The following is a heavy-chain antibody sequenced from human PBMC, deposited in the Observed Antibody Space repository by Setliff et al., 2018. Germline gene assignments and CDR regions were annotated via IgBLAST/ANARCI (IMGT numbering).Heavy chain of an antibody. J-gene: IGHJ4*02. CDR3: ARGGQLAPFDY. CDR2: ITTYNGDT. CDR1: GYTFTNYG. V-gene: IGHV1-18*01. Sequence: ASVKVSCKSSGYTFTNYGISWVRQAPGQGLAWMGWITTYNGDTNYAQKLQGRVTMTTDTSTSTAYMELRSLRSDDTAVYYCARGGQLAPFDYWGQGTLVTVSS.